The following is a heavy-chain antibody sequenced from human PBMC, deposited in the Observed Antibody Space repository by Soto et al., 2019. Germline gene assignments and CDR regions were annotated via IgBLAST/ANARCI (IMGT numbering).Heavy chain of an antibody. Sequence: QVQLVEYGGGVVQPGRSLRLSCAASGFTFSRYGMHWVRQATGKGLEWVAVISYDGSNKYYADSVKGRFTISRDNSKNTLDLQMNSLRAEDTAVYYCAKDRDIVVVVAAFDYWGQVTLVTVSS. CDR1: GFTFSRYG. J-gene: IGHJ4*02. D-gene: IGHD2-15*01. CDR3: AKDRDIVVVVAAFDY. V-gene: IGHV3-30*18. CDR2: ISYDGSNK.